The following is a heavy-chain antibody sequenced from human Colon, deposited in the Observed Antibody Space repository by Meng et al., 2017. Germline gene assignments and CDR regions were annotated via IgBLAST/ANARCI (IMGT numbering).Heavy chain of an antibody. V-gene: IGHV4-4*02. CDR3: ARRNTRNSGGGNNY. D-gene: IGHD3-10*01. CDR2: INHSGST. CDR1: GGSISSNYW. Sequence: QGPARGSGPGMVKPSGPLSLTCAVSGGSISSNYWWTWVRQPPGKGLEWIGEINHSGSTSYVPSLKSRITISVDKSNNLLSLKLNSVTAADTAMYYCARRNTRNSGGGNNYWGQGTLVTVSS. J-gene: IGHJ4*02.